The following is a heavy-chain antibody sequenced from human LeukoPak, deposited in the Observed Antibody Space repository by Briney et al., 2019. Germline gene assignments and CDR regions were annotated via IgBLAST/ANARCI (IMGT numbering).Heavy chain of an antibody. CDR3: AKDLPDYGDFEPNFDY. D-gene: IGHD4-17*01. CDR1: GFTFSSYA. CDR2: ISYDGSNK. V-gene: IGHV3-30-3*01. J-gene: IGHJ4*02. Sequence: GGSLRLSCAASGFTFSSYAMHWVRQAPGKGLEWVAVISYDGSNKYYADSVKGRFTISRDNSKNTLYLQMYSLRAEDTAVYYCAKDLPDYGDFEPNFDYWGQGTLVTVSS.